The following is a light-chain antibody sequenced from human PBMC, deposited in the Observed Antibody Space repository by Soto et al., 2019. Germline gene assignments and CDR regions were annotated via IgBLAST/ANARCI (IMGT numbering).Light chain of an antibody. J-gene: IGKJ4*01. Sequence: DIPMTRSPSTLSASVGDRVTITCRASQSISTWLAWYQQKPGKAPKLLIYRASPLDIGVPSRFSGSGSGTEFTLTISSLQPDDFSTYYCQQYISVSLLTFGGGIKVEIQ. CDR2: RAS. CDR1: QSISTW. CDR3: QQYISVSLLT. V-gene: IGKV1-5*03.